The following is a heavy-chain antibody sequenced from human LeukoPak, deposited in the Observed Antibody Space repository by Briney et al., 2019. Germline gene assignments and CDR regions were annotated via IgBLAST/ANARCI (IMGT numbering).Heavy chain of an antibody. CDR2: IYHSGST. CDR3: ARIFTDSGGYYSEY. CDR1: GGSITDYY. V-gene: IGHV4-59*01. D-gene: IGHD3-22*01. J-gene: IGHJ4*02. Sequence: PSETLSLTCTVSGGSITDYYWSWIRQPPGKGLEWIGYIYHSGSTNYKPSLKSRVTISVDTSKNQFSLKLSSVTAADTAVYYCARIFTDSGGYYSEYWGQGTLVTVSS.